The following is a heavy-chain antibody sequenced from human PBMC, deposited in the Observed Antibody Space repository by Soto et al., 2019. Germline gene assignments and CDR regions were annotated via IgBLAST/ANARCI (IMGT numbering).Heavy chain of an antibody. Sequence: GGSLRLSCAASGFTFSSYAMSWVRQAPGKGLEWVSAISDSGGSTYYADSVKGRFTISRDNSKNTLYLQMNFLRAEDTAVYYCARGRFICTSCQLSLYFDFRGQGTQVTFSS. CDR2: ISDSGGST. D-gene: IGHD2-2*01. CDR1: GFTFSSYA. J-gene: IGHJ4*02. V-gene: IGHV3-23*01. CDR3: ARGRFICTSCQLSLYFDF.